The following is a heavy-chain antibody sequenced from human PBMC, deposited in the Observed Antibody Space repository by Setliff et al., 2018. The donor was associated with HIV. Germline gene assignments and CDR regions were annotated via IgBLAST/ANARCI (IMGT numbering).Heavy chain of an antibody. D-gene: IGHD3-22*01. CDR1: GGSISNSRYY. Sequence: PSETLSLTCTVSGGSISNSRYYWSWIRQPPGKGLEWIGSIYYSGSTYYNPSLKSRVTISVDTSKNQFSLKLSSVPAADAAVYYCASRVYYYDSSGYLREEGFDPWGQGTLVTVSS. CDR3: ASRVYYYDSSGYLREEGFDP. V-gene: IGHV4-39*01. CDR2: IYYSGST. J-gene: IGHJ5*02.